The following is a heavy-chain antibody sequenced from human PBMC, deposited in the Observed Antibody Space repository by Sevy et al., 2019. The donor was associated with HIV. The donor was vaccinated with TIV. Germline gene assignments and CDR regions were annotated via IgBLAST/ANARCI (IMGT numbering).Heavy chain of an antibody. Sequence: GGSLRLSCAASGFTFSGYWMTWVRQVPGKGLEWVSAISGDGENTHYADSVRGRFTISRDNFKNTLYLQMNSLRAEDTALYYCARDGRGISAFDIWGPGTMVTVSS. J-gene: IGHJ3*02. CDR3: ARDGRGISAFDI. CDR2: ISGDGENT. V-gene: IGHV3-23*01. D-gene: IGHD3-3*02. CDR1: GFTFSGYW.